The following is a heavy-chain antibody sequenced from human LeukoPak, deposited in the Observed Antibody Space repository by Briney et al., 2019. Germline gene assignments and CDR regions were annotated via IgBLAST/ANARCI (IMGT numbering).Heavy chain of an antibody. CDR3: ARVETGAFDI. Sequence: SETLSLTCAVSGDSISSGGYSWSWIRQTPGKGLEWIAYIHDSGSTYNNPSLKTRLSISIDTSKNQFSLKLNSVTAADTAVYYCARVETGAFDIWGQGTMVTVSS. D-gene: IGHD3-9*01. CDR1: GDSISSGGYS. J-gene: IGHJ3*02. CDR2: IHDSGST. V-gene: IGHV4-30-4*07.